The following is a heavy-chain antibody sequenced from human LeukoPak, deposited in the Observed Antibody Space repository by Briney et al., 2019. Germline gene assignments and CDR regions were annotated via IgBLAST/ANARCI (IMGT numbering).Heavy chain of an antibody. V-gene: IGHV3-7*01. CDR2: IKQDGNAK. J-gene: IGHJ4*02. CDR3: ARGDSRGGYYFDF. Sequence: PGGSLRLSCAASGFTFSYYWMSWVRQAPGKGLEWVANIKQDGNAKYYVDSVKGRFTISRDNAKNSLYLQMNGLRAEDTAVYYCARGDSRGGYYFDFWGQGTLVTVSS. CDR1: GFTFSYYW. D-gene: IGHD3-22*01.